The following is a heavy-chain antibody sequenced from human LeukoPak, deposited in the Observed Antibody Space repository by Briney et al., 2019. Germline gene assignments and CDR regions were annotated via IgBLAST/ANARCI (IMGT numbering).Heavy chain of an antibody. D-gene: IGHD3-22*01. V-gene: IGHV4-4*07. CDR3: ARENDSSGYYSGGFDY. CDR2: ISSSGST. CDR1: GGSISGYY. Sequence: SETLSLTCSVSGGSISGYYWSWIRQPAGKGLECIGRISSSGSTNYNPSLKSRVTISVDTSKNQFSLKLSSVTAADTAVYYCARENDSSGYYSGGFDYWGQGTLVTVSS. J-gene: IGHJ4*02.